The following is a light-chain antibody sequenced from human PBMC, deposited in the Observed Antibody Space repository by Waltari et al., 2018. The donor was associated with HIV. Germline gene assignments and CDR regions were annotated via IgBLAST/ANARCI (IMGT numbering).Light chain of an antibody. Sequence: MTQSPSSVSASVGDRVTITCRASQGPSSWLAWYQQKPGKAPKLLMYAGQTGVPSRFSGSGSGTDFTLSISNVQPEDFATYYCQLANSFPPITFGQGTRLEVK. V-gene: IGKV1-12*01. CDR3: QLANSFPPIT. J-gene: IGKJ5*01. CDR2: AG. CDR1: QGPSSW.